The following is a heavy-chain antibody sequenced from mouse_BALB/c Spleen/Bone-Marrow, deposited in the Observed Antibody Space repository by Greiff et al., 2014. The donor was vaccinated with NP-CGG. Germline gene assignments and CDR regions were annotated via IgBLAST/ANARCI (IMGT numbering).Heavy chain of an antibody. V-gene: IGHV1-54*03. D-gene: IGHD4-1*01. CDR1: GYAFTNYL. CDR3: ARRLTGTLYFXX. J-gene: IGHJ2*01. CDR2: INPGSGXX. Sequence: QVQLQQSGAELVRPGTSVKVSCKASGYAFTNYLIEWVKLRPGQGLEWIGVINPGSGXXXXXXXXKXXXXXXXDKSSSTPYMQLSSLTSDDSAVYFCARRLTGTLYFXXWGQGTTLTVSS.